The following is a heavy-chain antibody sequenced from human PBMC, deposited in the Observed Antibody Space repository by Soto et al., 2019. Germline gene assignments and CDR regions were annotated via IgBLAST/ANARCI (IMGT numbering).Heavy chain of an antibody. D-gene: IGHD6-6*01. V-gene: IGHV1-3*01. Sequence: ASVKVSCKASGYTFTSYAMHWVRQAPGQRLEWMGWINAGNGNTKYSQKFQGRVTITRDTSASTAYMELSSLRSEDTAVYYCARDRTHSIAPEPWGPGTLVTVSS. CDR3: ARDRTHSIAPEP. CDR2: INAGNGNT. J-gene: IGHJ5*02. CDR1: GYTFTSYA.